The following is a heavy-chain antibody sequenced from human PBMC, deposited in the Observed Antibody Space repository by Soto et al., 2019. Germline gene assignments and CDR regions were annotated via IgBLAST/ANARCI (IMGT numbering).Heavy chain of an antibody. CDR2: IKSKADGGTI. J-gene: IGHJ4*02. D-gene: IGHD2-15*01. CDR3: TKVLGYCSGGNCFTFDY. V-gene: IGHV3-15*01. Sequence: EVQLVESGGGLVKPGGSLRLSCAASGFPFSKAWMSWVRQVPGKGLEWVGRIKSKADGGTIDYAAPVKGRFTISSDDSSNTLYLQMNSLKTEDTAVYYCTKVLGYCSGGNCFTFDYWGQGAVVTVSS. CDR1: GFPFSKAW.